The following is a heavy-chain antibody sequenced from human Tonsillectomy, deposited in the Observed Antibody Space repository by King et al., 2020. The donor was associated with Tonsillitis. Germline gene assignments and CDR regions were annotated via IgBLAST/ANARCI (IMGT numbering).Heavy chain of an antibody. CDR2: IKGDGSLK. CDR1: GLTFSTYW. J-gene: IGHJ3*02. CDR3: VRDMSYRNRRIHYDVFDI. D-gene: IGHD3-16*02. Sequence: VQLVESGGGLVHPGDSLTLSCAASGLTFSTYWMAWMRQAPGKGLEWVANIKGDGSLKHYMDSVEGRFTISRDNAGSSLFLQMSSLRVEDTAIYYCVRDMSYRNRRIHYDVFDIWGQGTRVTVSS. V-gene: IGHV3-7*01.